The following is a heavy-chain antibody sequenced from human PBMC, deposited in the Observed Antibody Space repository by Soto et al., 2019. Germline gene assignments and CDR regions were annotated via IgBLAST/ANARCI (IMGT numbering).Heavy chain of an antibody. J-gene: IGHJ4*02. V-gene: IGHV3-30-3*01. CDR2: ISYDGSNK. Sequence: QVQLVESGGGVVQPGRSLRLSCAASGFTFSGYAMHWVRQAPGKGLEWVAVISYDGSNKYYADSVKGRLTISRDNSRCTVYPQLTGLRAEDTAVYYCARDHYSDSSVGYFDYWGQGPLVTVSS. D-gene: IGHD3-22*01. CDR3: ARDHYSDSSVGYFDY. CDR1: GFTFSGYA.